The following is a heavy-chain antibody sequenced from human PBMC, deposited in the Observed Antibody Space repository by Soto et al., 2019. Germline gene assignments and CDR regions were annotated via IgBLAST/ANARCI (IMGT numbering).Heavy chain of an antibody. Sequence: GGSLRLSCAASGFTFSSYSMNWVCQAPGKGLDWFSYFSGSSSTIYYADSVKGRFLISRDNAKNALYLQINILRAEDTAVYYCAKLTMIVVVITWVDYWGQGT. V-gene: IGHV3-48*01. CDR2: FSGSSSTI. D-gene: IGHD3-22*01. CDR1: GFTFSSYS. CDR3: AKLTMIVVVITWVDY. J-gene: IGHJ4*02.